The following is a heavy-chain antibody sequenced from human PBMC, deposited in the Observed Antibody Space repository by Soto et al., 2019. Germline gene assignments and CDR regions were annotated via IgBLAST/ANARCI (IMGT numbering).Heavy chain of an antibody. CDR1: GDSISTYY. CDR3: ARARSRSWLEAFDI. D-gene: IGHD6-13*01. V-gene: IGHV4-59*01. CDR2: IYYTGRT. Sequence: QVQLQESGPGLVKPSETLSLTCTVSGDSISTYYWSWIRQPPGTGLEWIGQIYYTGRTNYKPSLKSRVSISVDTSKNRFSLKLSSVTAADTAVYYCARARSRSWLEAFDIWGQGTMVTVSS. J-gene: IGHJ3*02.